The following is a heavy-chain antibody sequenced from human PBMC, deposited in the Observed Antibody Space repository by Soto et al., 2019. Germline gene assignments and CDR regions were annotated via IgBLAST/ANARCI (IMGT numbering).Heavy chain of an antibody. CDR1: GVTFSTYC. Sequence: RVGSVRLGCSASGVTFSTYCMHWVLQGPGKGLVWVSRINSDGSSRTYADSVKGRFIISRDNAKNTLYLQMNSLRAEDTAIYYCARVAAAGTSLPDLWGRGTMVTVSS. CDR3: ARVAAAGTSLPDL. CDR2: INSDGSSR. J-gene: IGHJ2*01. V-gene: IGHV3-74*01. D-gene: IGHD6-13*01.